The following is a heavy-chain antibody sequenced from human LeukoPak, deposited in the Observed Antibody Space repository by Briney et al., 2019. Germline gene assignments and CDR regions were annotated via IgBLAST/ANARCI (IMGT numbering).Heavy chain of an antibody. V-gene: IGHV3-7*01. J-gene: IGHJ6*02. CDR2: IKQDGTEK. Sequence: GGSLRLSCAASGFTFSSYWMSWVRQAPGKGLEWVANIKQDGTEKYYVDSVKGRFTISRDNAKNSLYLQMNSLRAEDTAVYHCAREGVPAATSHYYGMDVWGQGTTVTVSS. D-gene: IGHD2-2*01. CDR3: AREGVPAATSHYYGMDV. CDR1: GFTFSSYW.